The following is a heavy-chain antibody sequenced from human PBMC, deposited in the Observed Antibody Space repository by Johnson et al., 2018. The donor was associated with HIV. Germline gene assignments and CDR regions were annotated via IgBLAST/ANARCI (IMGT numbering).Heavy chain of an antibody. CDR1: GFTVSSNY. CDR2: FYSGSNP. D-gene: IGHD6-19*01. Sequence: VQLVEAGGGLVQPGGSLRLSCAASGFTVSSNYMSWVRQPPGTGLEWVSVFYSGSNPYYADSVQGRFTISIDNSNNTLYLQMHSLSAEDTAVYYCARHKAVADAFDIWGQGTVVTVS. V-gene: IGHV3-66*04. J-gene: IGHJ3*02. CDR3: ARHKAVADAFDI.